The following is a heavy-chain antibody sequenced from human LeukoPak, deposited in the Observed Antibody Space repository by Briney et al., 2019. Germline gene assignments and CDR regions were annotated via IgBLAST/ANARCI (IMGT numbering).Heavy chain of an antibody. D-gene: IGHD4-11*01. J-gene: IGHJ4*02. CDR3: ARGLGYSNYFDY. V-gene: IGHV4-39*07. CDR2: INHSGST. CDR1: GGSISSSSYY. Sequence: PSETLSLTCTVSGGSISSSSYYWGWIRQPPGKGLEWIGEINHSGSTNYNPSLKSRVTISVDTSKNQFSLKLSSVTAADTAVYYCARGLGYSNYFDYWGQGTLVTVSS.